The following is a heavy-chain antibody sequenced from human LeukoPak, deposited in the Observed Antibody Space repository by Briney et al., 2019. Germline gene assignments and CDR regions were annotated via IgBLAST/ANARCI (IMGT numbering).Heavy chain of an antibody. J-gene: IGHJ4*02. CDR1: GYSISSDYY. V-gene: IGHV4-38-2*02. D-gene: IGHD1-26*01. Sequence: SETLSLTCTVSGYSISSDYYWGWIRQPPGKGLEWIGSIYHSGSTYYNPSPKSRVTISVDTSKNQFSLKLSSVTAADTAVYYCANWGYSGSYVDYWGQGTLVTVSS. CDR2: IYHSGST. CDR3: ANWGYSGSYVDY.